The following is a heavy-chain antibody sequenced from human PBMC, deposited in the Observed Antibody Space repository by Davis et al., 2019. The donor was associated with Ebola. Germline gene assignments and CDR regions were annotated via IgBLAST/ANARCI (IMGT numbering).Heavy chain of an antibody. CDR2: IYQSGTT. V-gene: IGHV4-4*01. CDR3: ATYGGEGSYFDN. CDR1: GDSIRSNIW. J-gene: IGHJ4*02. Sequence: MPGGSLRLSCVVSGDSIRSNIWYNWVRQTPGKGLEWIGDIYQSGTTNYNPSLKSRVTMSVDKSENHFSLKLISVTAADTAVYFCATYGGEGSYFDNWGQGTLVSVSS. D-gene: IGHD4-23*01.